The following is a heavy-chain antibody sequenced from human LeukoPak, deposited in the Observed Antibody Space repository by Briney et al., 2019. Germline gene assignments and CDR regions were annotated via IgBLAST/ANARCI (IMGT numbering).Heavy chain of an antibody. CDR1: GFTFSSYG. J-gene: IGHJ2*01. CDR2: ITGRGEHM. CDR3: AREGQWLVTGTGYFDL. D-gene: IGHD6-19*01. Sequence: GALRLSCTASGFTFSSYGMNWVRQAPGKGLEWVSGITGRGEHMFYAGSVKGRFTISRDNSKNTLYLQMNSLRAEDTAVYYCAREGQWLVTGTGYFDLWGRGTLVTVSS. V-gene: IGHV3-23*01.